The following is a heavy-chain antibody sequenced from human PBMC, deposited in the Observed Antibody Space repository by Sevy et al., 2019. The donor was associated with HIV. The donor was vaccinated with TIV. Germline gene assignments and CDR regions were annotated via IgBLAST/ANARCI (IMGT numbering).Heavy chain of an antibody. D-gene: IGHD2-8*01. CDR3: AREGGTNPHDY. J-gene: IGHJ4*02. V-gene: IGHV3-23*01. CDR2: LSFGCGEI. Sequence: GESLKISCAASGFTFSKYSMSWVRQPPGKGLEWVSTLSFGCGEINYADSVKGRFTISRDNSKSSVYLQMNNLRPEDRAVYYGAREGGTNPHDYWGQGTLVTVSS. CDR1: GFTFSKYS.